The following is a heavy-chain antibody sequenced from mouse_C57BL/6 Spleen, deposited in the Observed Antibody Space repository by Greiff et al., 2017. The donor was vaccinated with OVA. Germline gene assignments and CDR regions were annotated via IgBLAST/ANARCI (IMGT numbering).Heavy chain of an antibody. V-gene: IGHV5-6*01. CDR1: GFTFSSYG. Sequence: EVMLVESGGDLVKPGGSLKLSCAASGFTFSSYGMSWVRQTPDKRLEWVATISSGGSYTYYPDSVKGRFTISRDNAKNTLYLQMSSLKSEDTAMYYCARHGSSYVYYFDYWGQGTTLTVSS. J-gene: IGHJ2*01. D-gene: IGHD1-1*01. CDR2: ISSGGSYT. CDR3: ARHGSSYVYYFDY.